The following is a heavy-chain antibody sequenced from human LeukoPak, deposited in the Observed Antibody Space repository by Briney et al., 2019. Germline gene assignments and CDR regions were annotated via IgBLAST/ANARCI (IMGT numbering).Heavy chain of an antibody. D-gene: IGHD5-18*01. V-gene: IGHV1-69*04. J-gene: IGHJ4*02. Sequence: SVKVSCKASGYTFTGYYMHWVRQAPGQGLEWMGRIIPILGIANYAQKSQGRVTITADKSTSTAYMELSSLRSEDTAVYYCARGRGYSYGSTTPLFDYWGQGTLVTVSS. CDR3: ARGRGYSYGSTTPLFDY. CDR1: GYTFTGYY. CDR2: IIPILGIA.